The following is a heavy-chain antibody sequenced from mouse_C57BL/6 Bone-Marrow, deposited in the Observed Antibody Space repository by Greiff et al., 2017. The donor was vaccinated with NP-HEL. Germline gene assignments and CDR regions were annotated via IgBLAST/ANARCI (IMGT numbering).Heavy chain of an antibody. V-gene: IGHV1-81*01. CDR1: GYTFTSYG. D-gene: IGHD1-1*01. J-gene: IGHJ2*01. CDR2: IYPRSGNT. Sequence: VQLQQSGAELARPGASVKLSCKASGYTFTSYGISWVKQRTGQGLEWIGEIYPRSGNTYYNEKFKGKATLTADKSSSTAYMELRSLTSEDSAVYFCAREDPNYYGSGGYFDYWGQGTTLTVSS. CDR3: AREDPNYYGSGGYFDY.